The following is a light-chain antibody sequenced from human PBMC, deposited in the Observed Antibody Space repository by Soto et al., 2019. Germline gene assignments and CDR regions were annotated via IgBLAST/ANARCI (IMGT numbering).Light chain of an antibody. Sequence: QSALTQPPSASGSPGRSVTISCTGTSSDVGGYDYVSWFQQHPGKAPKLIIYDVSKRPSGVPDRFSGSKSGNTASLTISGLQAEDEADYYCCSYAGSYTYVFGTGTKVTVL. CDR1: SSDVGGYDY. CDR3: CSYAGSYTYV. J-gene: IGLJ1*01. V-gene: IGLV2-11*01. CDR2: DVS.